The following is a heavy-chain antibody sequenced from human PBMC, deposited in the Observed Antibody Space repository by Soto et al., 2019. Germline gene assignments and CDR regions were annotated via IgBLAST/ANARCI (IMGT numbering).Heavy chain of an antibody. J-gene: IGHJ4*02. CDR3: ARYATVTTRDSTTSFDY. V-gene: IGHV4-31*03. Sequence: QVQLQESGPGLVKPSQTLSLTCTVSGGSISSGGYYWSWIRQHPGKGLEWLGYIYYSGSTYYNPYLKSRVTISVDTSKNQFSLKLSSVTAADTAVYYCARYATVTTRDSTTSFDYWGQGTLVTVSS. CDR2: IYYSGST. CDR1: GGSISSGGYY. D-gene: IGHD4-17*01.